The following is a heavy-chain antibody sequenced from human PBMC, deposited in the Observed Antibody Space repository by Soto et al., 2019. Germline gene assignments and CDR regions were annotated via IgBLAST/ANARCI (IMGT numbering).Heavy chain of an antibody. CDR3: ARDRIAAPENNWFDP. J-gene: IGHJ5*02. V-gene: IGHV3-21*01. Sequence: PGGSLRLSCAASGFTFSSYSMNWVRQAPGKGLEWVSSISSSSYIYYADSVKGRFTISRDNAKNSLYLQMNSLRAEDTAVYYCARDRIAAPENNWFDPWGQGALVTVSS. CDR1: GFTFSSYS. CDR2: ISSSSYI. D-gene: IGHD6-6*01.